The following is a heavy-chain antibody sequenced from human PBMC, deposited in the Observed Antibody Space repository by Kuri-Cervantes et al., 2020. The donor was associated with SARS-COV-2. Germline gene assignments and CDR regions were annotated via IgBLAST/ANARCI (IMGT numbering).Heavy chain of an antibody. J-gene: IGHJ6*02. CDR1: GLTFSSYS. CDR2: ISSNGGST. V-gene: IGHV3-64D*08. D-gene: IGHD5-18*01. Sequence: GGSLRLSCAASGLTFSSYSMNWVRQAPGKGLEYVSAISSNGGSTYYADSVKGRFTISRDNSKNTLYLQMSSLRAEDTAVYYCVKDGVAMVTGPVGYYGMDVWGQGTTVTGSS. CDR3: VKDGVAMVTGPVGYYGMDV.